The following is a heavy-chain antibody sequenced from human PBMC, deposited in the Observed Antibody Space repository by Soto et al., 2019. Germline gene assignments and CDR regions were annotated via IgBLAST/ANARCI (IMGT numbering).Heavy chain of an antibody. Sequence: AAGKVSCKASGYTFTSYGIRWVRQAPGQGLEWMGWISAYNGNTNYAQKLQGRVTMTTDTSTSTAYMELRSLRSDDTAVYYCARGQQRGYSYGWDWGQGTLVTVSS. CDR3: ARGQQRGYSYGWD. CDR1: GYTFTSYG. CDR2: ISAYNGNT. D-gene: IGHD5-18*01. V-gene: IGHV1-18*01. J-gene: IGHJ4*02.